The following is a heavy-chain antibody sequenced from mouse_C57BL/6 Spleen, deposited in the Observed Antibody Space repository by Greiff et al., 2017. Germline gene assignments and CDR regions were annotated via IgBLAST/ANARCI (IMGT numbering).Heavy chain of an antibody. Sequence: EVQLQQSGPELVKPGASVKISCKASGYTFTDYYMNWVKQSHGKSLEWIGDINPNNGGTSYNQKFKGKATLTVDKSSSTAYMELRSLTSEDSAVYYCAREGYGERFAYWGQGTLVTVSA. CDR2: INPNNGGT. CDR3: AREGYGERFAY. J-gene: IGHJ3*01. CDR1: GYTFTDYY. V-gene: IGHV1-26*01. D-gene: IGHD1-1*01.